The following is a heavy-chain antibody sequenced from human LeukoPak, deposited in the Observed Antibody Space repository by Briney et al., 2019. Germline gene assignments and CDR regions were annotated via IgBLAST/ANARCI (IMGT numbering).Heavy chain of an antibody. Sequence: GASVTVSFKASGYTFTSYAMHWVRQAPGQGLEWMGWITPSGGANYPHKFQGRVAITRDTSITTAYMDLSRLTSDDTAVYYCARDRYGDGFAHFDYWGQGALVTVSS. CDR3: ARDRYGDGFAHFDY. CDR1: GYTFTSYA. D-gene: IGHD5-24*01. V-gene: IGHV1-2*02. J-gene: IGHJ4*02. CDR2: ITPSGGA.